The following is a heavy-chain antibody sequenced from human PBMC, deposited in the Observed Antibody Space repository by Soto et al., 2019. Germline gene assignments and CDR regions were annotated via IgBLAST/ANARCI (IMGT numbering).Heavy chain of an antibody. CDR3: TTEAGRSGWY. CDR2: LKSKPDGGTT. CDR1: GFTFSNAW. V-gene: IGHV3-15*01. Sequence: EVQLVESGGDLVKPGGSLRLSCVGSGFTFSNAWMNWVRQAPGKGLEWVGRLKSKPDGGTTDYPAPVKGSFTISRDDSKNTLYLHMNSLKTEDTAVYYCTTEAGRSGWYWGQGTLVTVSS. D-gene: IGHD6-19*01. J-gene: IGHJ4*02.